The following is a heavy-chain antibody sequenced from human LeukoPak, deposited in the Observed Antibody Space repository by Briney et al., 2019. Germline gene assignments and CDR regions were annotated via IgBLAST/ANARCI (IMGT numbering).Heavy chain of an antibody. Sequence: SETLSLTCTVSGVSISKYYWSWIRQPPGKGLEGIGYIYYSGSTNYNPSLQSRATISVDPSKSQFSLRLSSVTAADTAVYYCARDYFGSGFFDYWGQGILVTVSS. CDR2: IYYSGST. CDR1: GVSISKYY. J-gene: IGHJ4*02. V-gene: IGHV4-59*01. CDR3: ARDYFGSGFFDY. D-gene: IGHD3-10*01.